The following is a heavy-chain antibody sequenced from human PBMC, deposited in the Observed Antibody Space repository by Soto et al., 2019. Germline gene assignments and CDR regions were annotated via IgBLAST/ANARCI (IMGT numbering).Heavy chain of an antibody. V-gene: IGHV4-59*01. CDR1: GTSIRSSY. CDR3: ARGYYDSRGQSNTFDI. J-gene: IGHJ3*02. CDR2: VHHSGSI. D-gene: IGHD3-22*01. Sequence: SETLSRTCAFSGTSIRSSYWSWIRQSPGKGLEWVGFVHHSGSINSNPSLKSRLTMSVDTSKNQFSLKLSSVTAADTAVYYCARGYYDSRGQSNTFDIWGQGTMVTVSS.